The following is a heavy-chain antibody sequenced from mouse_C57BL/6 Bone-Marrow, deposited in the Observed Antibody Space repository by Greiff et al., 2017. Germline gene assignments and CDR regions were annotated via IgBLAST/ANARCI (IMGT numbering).Heavy chain of an antibody. J-gene: IGHJ1*03. Sequence: QVQLQQSGPELVKPGASVKLSCKASGYTFTSYDINWVKQRPGQGLEWIGWIYPRDGSTKYNEKFKGNATLTVDTSSSTAYMELRSLTSEDSAVYFGARDYGSSYWYFDVWGTGTTVTVSS. V-gene: IGHV1-85*01. D-gene: IGHD1-1*01. CDR3: ARDYGSSYWYFDV. CDR2: IYPRDGST. CDR1: GYTFTSYD.